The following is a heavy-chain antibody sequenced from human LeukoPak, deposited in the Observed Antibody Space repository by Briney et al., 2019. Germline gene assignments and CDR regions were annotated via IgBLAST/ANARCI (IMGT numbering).Heavy chain of an antibody. CDR1: GGSISSYY. CDR3: ASLSDCGGDCYPRFDY. CDR2: IYTSGST. Sequence: SETLSLTCTVSGGSISSYYWSWIRQPAGKGLEWIGRIYTSGSTNYNPSLKSRVTISVDTSKNQFSLKLSSVTAADTAVYYCASLSDCGGDCYPRFDYWGQGTLVTVSS. J-gene: IGHJ4*02. D-gene: IGHD2-21*02. V-gene: IGHV4-4*07.